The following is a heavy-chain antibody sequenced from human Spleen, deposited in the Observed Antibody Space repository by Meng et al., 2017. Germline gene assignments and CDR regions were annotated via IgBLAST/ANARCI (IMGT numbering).Heavy chain of an antibody. CDR3: ARGPTTMAHDFDY. CDR1: GGSFSDSY. Sequence: QVHRKRLGEGRLKPSETLSPTCVVSGGSFSDSYWSWIRQPPGKGLEWIGEINHSGSTNYNPSLESRATISVDTSQNNLSLKLSSVTAADSAVYYCARGPTTMAHDFDYWGQGTLVTVSS. J-gene: IGHJ4*02. D-gene: IGHD4-11*01. CDR2: INHSGST. V-gene: IGHV4-34*01.